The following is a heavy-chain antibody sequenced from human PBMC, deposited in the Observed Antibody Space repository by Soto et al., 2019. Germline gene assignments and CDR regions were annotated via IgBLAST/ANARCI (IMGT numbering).Heavy chain of an antibody. CDR1: GGSISSGGYS. V-gene: IGHV4-30-2*01. CDR2: IYHSGST. Sequence: TLSLTCAVSGGSISSGGYSWSWIRQPPGKGLEWIGYIYHSGSTYYNPSLKSRVTISVDRSKNQFSLKLSSVTAADTAVYYCAREAVFTTAEGGRSYYFDYWGQGTLVNVSS. CDR3: AREAVFTTAEGGRSYYFDY. J-gene: IGHJ4*02. D-gene: IGHD3-22*01.